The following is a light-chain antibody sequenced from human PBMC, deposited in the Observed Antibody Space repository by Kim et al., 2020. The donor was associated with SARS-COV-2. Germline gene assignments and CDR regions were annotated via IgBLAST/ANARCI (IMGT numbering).Light chain of an antibody. J-gene: IGKJ1*01. Sequence: EIVLTQFPATLSLSPGERAALSCRASQPVLNSYLAWFQQRPGQPPKLLIYGASHRATDIPDRVSGSGSATDFTLTMDRLESEDFAVYYCLHYGSSHRTFGQGTKVDIK. CDR2: GAS. CDR3: LHYGSSHRT. CDR1: QPVLNSY. V-gene: IGKV3-20*01.